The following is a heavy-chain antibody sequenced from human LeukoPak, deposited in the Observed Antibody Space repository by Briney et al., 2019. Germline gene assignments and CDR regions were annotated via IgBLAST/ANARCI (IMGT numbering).Heavy chain of an antibody. V-gene: IGHV1-2*02. CDR2: INPNSGGT. J-gene: IGHJ4*02. Sequence: ASVKVSCKASGYTFTSYGISWVRQAPGQGLEWMGWINPNSGGTNYQGRVTMTRDTSISTAYMELSRLRSDDTAVYYCARDYLSSSVVDYWGQGTLVTVSS. CDR1: GYTFTSYG. D-gene: IGHD6-13*01. CDR3: ARDYLSSSVVDY.